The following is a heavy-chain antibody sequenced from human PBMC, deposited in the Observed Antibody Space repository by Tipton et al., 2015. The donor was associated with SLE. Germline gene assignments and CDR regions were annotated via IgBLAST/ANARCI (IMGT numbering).Heavy chain of an antibody. CDR2: IGTAGDP. J-gene: IGHJ3*02. CDR3: ARGSWVYDAFDI. V-gene: IGHV3-13*05. CDR1: GFTFSSYG. D-gene: IGHD1-26*01. Sequence: SGFTFSSYGMHWVRQATGKGLEWVSAIGTAGDPYYPGSVKGRFTISRENAKNSLYLQMNSLRAGDTAVYYCARGSWVYDAFDIWGQGTMVTVSS.